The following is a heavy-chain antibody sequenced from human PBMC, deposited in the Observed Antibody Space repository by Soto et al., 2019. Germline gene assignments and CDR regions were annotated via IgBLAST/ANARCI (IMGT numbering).Heavy chain of an antibody. CDR3: ARGNWNGYHYYGTDV. CDR2: IYYSGGT. V-gene: IGHV4-59*01. CDR1: GGTSVDYD. D-gene: IGHD1-20*01. Sequence: LLMLRLTWCVAGGTSVDYDGSWIRQQQGKGLEWIGFIYYSGGTDYNPSLRSRVSISLDTSKNQFSLKLTSVVAADTAVYYCARGNWNGYHYYGTDVWGQGTTVTVSS. J-gene: IGHJ6*02.